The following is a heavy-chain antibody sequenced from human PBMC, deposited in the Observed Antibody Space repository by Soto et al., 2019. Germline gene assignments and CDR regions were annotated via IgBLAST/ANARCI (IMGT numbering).Heavy chain of an antibody. J-gene: IGHJ4*02. CDR2: ISYSWST. D-gene: IGHD3-16*02. V-gene: IGHV4-59*01. CDR3: ARESGYYYVGGSYRNPHYFDY. Sequence: SETLSLTCTVSGGSISSYYCNWIRQPPGKGLERIGYISYSWSTNYNSSLKCRVTISVDTSKNQFSLKLSSVIAADTAVYYCARESGYYYVGGSYRNPHYFDYWGQETLVTVSS. CDR1: GGSISSYY.